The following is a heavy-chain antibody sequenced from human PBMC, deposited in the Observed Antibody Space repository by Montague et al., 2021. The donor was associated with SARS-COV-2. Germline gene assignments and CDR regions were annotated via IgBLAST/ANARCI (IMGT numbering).Heavy chain of an antibody. CDR3: ARDGFYYDRNGPSNFDY. Sequence: SETLSLTCTVSVGSISSNNCYWGWLRQPPGKALEWIGSIYYSGSTYYNPSLKSRVTMSVDTSENQFSLKRSSVTAADTDVYYCARDGFYYDRNGPSNFDYWGQGTLVTVSS. V-gene: IGHV4-39*07. D-gene: IGHD3-22*01. J-gene: IGHJ4*02. CDR2: IYYSGST. CDR1: VGSISSNNCY.